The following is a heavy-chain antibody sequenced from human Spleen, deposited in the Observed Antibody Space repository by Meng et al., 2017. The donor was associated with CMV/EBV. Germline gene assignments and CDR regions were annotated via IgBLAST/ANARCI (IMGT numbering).Heavy chain of an antibody. CDR1: GDSISRSGSY. Sequence: ESLKISCTVSGDSISRSGSYWAWIRQPPGKGLEWIGTIYYSGDTYYNPSLKSRVTISVDTSKNQFSLGLRSVAAADTAVYHCASIAPGIATFGVVRSFFTYWGQGTLVTVSS. CDR3: ASIAPGIATFGVVRSFFTY. J-gene: IGHJ4*02. CDR2: IYYSGDT. V-gene: IGHV4-39*01. D-gene: IGHD3-3*01.